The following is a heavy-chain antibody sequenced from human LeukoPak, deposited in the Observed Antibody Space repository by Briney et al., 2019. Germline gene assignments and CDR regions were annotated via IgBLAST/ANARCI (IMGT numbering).Heavy chain of an antibody. V-gene: IGHV3-7*05. CDR3: ARNDYGTFYFDY. D-gene: IGHD5-12*01. J-gene: IGHJ4*02. CDR1: GFTFSSYR. CDR2: VKEDGSEK. Sequence: GGSLRLSCAASGFTFSSYRMTWVRQAPGKGLEWVANVKEDGSEKYYVDSVKGRFTISRDNAKNSLYLQMDSLRVEDTAVYYCARNDYGTFYFDYWGQGTLVTVSS.